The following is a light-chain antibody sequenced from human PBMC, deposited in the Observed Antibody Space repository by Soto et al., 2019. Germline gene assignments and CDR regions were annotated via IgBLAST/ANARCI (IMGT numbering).Light chain of an antibody. J-gene: IGLJ2*01. CDR1: SSDVGSYNL. Sequence: QSALTQPASVSGSPGQSITISCTGTSSDVGSYNLVSWYQQHPGKAPKLMIYEGSKRPSGVSNRFSGSKSGNTASLTISGLQAEDEADYYCCSYAGTNTVHVVFGGGTQRTVL. CDR3: CSYAGTNTVHVV. V-gene: IGLV2-23*03. CDR2: EGS.